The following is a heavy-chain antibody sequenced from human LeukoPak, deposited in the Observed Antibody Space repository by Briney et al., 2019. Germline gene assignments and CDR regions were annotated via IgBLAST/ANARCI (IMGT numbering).Heavy chain of an antibody. CDR3: ARGGQVGAIDWFDP. D-gene: IGHD1-26*01. Sequence: GGSLRLSCAASGFTFSSYSMNWVRRAPGKGLEWVSSISSSSSYIYYADSVKGRFTISRDNAKNSLYLQMNSLRAEDTAVYYCARGGQVGAIDWFDPWGQGTLVTVSS. CDR2: ISSSSSYI. V-gene: IGHV3-21*01. CDR1: GFTFSSYS. J-gene: IGHJ5*02.